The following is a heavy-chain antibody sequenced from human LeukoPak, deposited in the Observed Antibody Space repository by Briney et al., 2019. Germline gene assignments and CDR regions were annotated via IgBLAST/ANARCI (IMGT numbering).Heavy chain of an antibody. CDR1: GDRVSSNSAA. J-gene: IGHJ3*02. CDR3: ARGGAGGRAFDI. Sequence: SQTRSLTCASSGDRVSSNSAAWNWIRQSPLRGLEWLARTYYRPQRYNDYAVSVKSRLTINPATSKNQCSVQLNSMTPYITAGYYCARGGAGGRAFDIWGQGTMVTVSS. V-gene: IGHV6-1*01. CDR2: TYYRPQRYN. D-gene: IGHD2-15*01.